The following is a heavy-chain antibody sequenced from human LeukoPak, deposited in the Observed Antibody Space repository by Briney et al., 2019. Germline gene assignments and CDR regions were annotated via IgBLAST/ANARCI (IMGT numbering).Heavy chain of an antibody. V-gene: IGHV1-2*02. Sequence: ASMKVSCKSSGFTFTDHYIHWVRQGPGQGLEWMGYIGPHSTFTSSPQEFQGRVTMTRDASMSTAYMELTRLTSDNTAVYYCVREGEGPLSKDFDYWGQGTLVNVSS. CDR1: GFTFTDHY. CDR3: VREGEGPLSKDFDY. D-gene: IGHD2/OR15-2a*01. CDR2: IGPHSTFT. J-gene: IGHJ4*02.